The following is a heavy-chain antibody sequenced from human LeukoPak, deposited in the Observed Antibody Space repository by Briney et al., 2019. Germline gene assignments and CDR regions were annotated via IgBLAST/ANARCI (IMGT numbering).Heavy chain of an antibody. D-gene: IGHD1-26*01. Sequence: GGSLRLSCAASGFTFSSYGMHWVSQAPGKGLEWVAVIWYDGTNKYYTDSVKGRFTISRDNSKNTLYLQMNSLRAEDTAVYYCAKGGSYCDYWGQGTLVTVSS. CDR2: IWYDGTNK. CDR3: AKGGSYCDY. V-gene: IGHV3-30*02. J-gene: IGHJ4*02. CDR1: GFTFSSYG.